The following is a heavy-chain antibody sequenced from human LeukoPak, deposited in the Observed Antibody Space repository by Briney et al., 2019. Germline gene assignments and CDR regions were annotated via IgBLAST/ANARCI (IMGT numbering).Heavy chain of an antibody. CDR1: GFTFSSYG. J-gene: IGHJ4*02. V-gene: IGHV3-30*18. CDR3: AKRGVDILTGYYNYYFDY. D-gene: IGHD3-9*01. CDR2: ISYDGSNK. Sequence: GGSLRLSCAASGFTFSSYGMHWVRQAPGKGLEWVAVISYDGSNKYYADSVKGRFTISRDNSKNTLYLQMNSLRAEDTAVYYCAKRGVDILTGYYNYYFDYWGQGILVTVSS.